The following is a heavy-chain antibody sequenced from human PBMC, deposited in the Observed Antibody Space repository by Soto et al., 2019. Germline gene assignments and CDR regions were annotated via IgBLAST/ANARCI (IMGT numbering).Heavy chain of an antibody. CDR1: GGSFSGYY. CDR2: INHSGST. D-gene: IGHD2-21*01. V-gene: IGHV4-34*01. Sequence: QVQLQQWGAGLLKPSETLSLTCAVYGGSFSGYYWSWIRQPPGKGLEWIGEINHSGSTNYNPSLKGRVPISVDTSKNLFSLRRGSVPAAATVVYYCASGRKVCGGDCYSHAFDIWGQGTMVTVSS. J-gene: IGHJ3*02. CDR3: ASGRKVCGGDCYSHAFDI.